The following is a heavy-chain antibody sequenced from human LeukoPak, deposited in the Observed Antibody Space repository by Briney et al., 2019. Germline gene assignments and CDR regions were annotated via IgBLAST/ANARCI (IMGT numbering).Heavy chain of an antibody. CDR3: ARARTYCSGGSCYAWYFQH. Sequence: SETLSLTCTVSGGSISSYYWSWIRQPPGKGLEWIGYIYYNGSTNYNPSLKSRVTISVDTSKNQFSLKLSSVTAADTAVYYCARARTYCSGGSCYAWYFQHWGQGTLVTVSS. D-gene: IGHD2-15*01. V-gene: IGHV4-59*01. CDR1: GGSISSYY. CDR2: IYYNGST. J-gene: IGHJ1*01.